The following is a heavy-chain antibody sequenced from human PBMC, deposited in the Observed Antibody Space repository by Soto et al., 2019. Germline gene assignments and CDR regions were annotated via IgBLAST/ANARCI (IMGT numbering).Heavy chain of an antibody. V-gene: IGHV1-69*06. J-gene: IGHJ6*02. CDR3: ARGHHRTRDGYNFQSYYYGMDV. CDR2: IIPIFGTA. Sequence: VASVKVSCKASGGTFSSYAISWVRQAPGQGLEWMGGIIPIFGTANYAQKFQGRVTITADKSTSTAYMELSSLRSEDTAVYYCARGHHRTRDGYNFQSYYYGMDVWGQGTTVTVSS. CDR1: GGTFSSYA. D-gene: IGHD5-12*01.